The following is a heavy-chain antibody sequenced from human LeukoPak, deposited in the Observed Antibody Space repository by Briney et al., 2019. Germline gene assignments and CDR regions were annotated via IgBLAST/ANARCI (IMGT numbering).Heavy chain of an antibody. V-gene: IGHV1-2*02. J-gene: IGHJ4*02. CDR2: INPNSGGT. D-gene: IGHD2-15*01. CDR1: GYTFTNYY. CDR3: ARGPNNPIIVVVVAATPYFDY. Sequence: ASVKVSCKASGYTFTNYYMHWVRQAPGQGLEWMGWINPNSGGTNYAQKFQGRVTMTRDTSISTAYMELSRLRSDDTAVYYCARGPNNPIIVVVVAATPYFDYWGQGTLVTVSS.